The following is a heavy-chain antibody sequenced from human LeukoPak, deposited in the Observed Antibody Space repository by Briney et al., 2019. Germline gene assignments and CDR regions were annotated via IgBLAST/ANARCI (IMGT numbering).Heavy chain of an antibody. J-gene: IGHJ4*02. D-gene: IGHD6-19*01. CDR1: GFTFNNYG. Sequence: GGSLRLSCAASGFTFNNYGMHWVRQAPGKGLEWVAVISYDGSNKYYADSVKGRFTISRDNSKNTLYLQMNSLRAEDTAVYYCASRALAVADARGQGTLVTVSS. CDR3: ASRALAVADA. V-gene: IGHV3-30*03. CDR2: ISYDGSNK.